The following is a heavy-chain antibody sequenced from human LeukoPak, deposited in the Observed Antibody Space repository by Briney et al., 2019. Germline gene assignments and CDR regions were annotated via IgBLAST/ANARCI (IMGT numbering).Heavy chain of an antibody. V-gene: IGHV3-7*01. CDR1: GFTFSSYW. J-gene: IGHJ4*02. D-gene: IGHD5-24*01. Sequence: GGSLRHSCAASGFTFSSYWMNWVRQVPGKGLECLANIKEDGSETYYADSVKGRFTISRDNPKNLLFLQINSLRVEDTAVYYCARETPRRGETRDGYRWGQGTLVTVSS. CDR3: ARETPRRGETRDGYR. CDR2: IKEDGSET.